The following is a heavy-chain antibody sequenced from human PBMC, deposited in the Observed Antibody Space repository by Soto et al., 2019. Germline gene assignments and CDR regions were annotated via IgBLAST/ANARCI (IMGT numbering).Heavy chain of an antibody. Sequence: GGSLRLSCAASGSISTTTRLSWVRQAPGKGLEWVSTISGRGTNTYYADSVKGRFIISRDNLKNTVNLQMNGLGVEDTAIYYCATSFRYFDNWGQGTRVTVSS. CDR2: ISGRGTNT. V-gene: IGHV3-23*01. J-gene: IGHJ4*02. CDR1: GSISTTTR. CDR3: ATSFRYFDN.